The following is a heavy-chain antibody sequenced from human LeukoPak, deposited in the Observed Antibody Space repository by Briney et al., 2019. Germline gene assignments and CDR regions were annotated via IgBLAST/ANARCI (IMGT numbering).Heavy chain of an antibody. J-gene: IGHJ4*02. D-gene: IGHD2-21*01. CDR3: ARAASYCGGDCYPFDY. CDR2: IIPIFGTA. V-gene: IGHV1-69*13. Sequence: ASVKVSCKASGGTFSSYAISWVRQAPGQGLEWMGGIIPIFGTANYAQKFQGRVTITADESTSTAYMELSSLRSEDTAVYYCARAASYCGGDCYPFDYWGQGTLVTVSS. CDR1: GGTFSSYA.